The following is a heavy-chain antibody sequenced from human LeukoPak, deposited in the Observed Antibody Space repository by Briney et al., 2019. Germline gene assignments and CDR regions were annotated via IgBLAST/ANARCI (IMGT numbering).Heavy chain of an antibody. D-gene: IGHD2-15*01. CDR3: ARDRTYCSGGICYDLFDI. Sequence: GGSLRLSCAASGFTVSSNSMSWVRQAPGKGLEWVSVIYSGFNTYYADSVKGRFTISRDDSKNTLYLQMNSLRAEDTAVYYCARDRTYCSGGICYDLFDIWGQGTTVTVSS. V-gene: IGHV3-53*01. CDR1: GFTVSSNS. J-gene: IGHJ3*02. CDR2: IYSGFNT.